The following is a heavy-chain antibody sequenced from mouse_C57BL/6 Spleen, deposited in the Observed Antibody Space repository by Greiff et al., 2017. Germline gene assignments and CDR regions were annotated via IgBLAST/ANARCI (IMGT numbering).Heavy chain of an antibody. CDR3: ARRAAQSTRYAMDY. V-gene: IGHV1-61*01. CDR2: IYPSDSET. D-gene: IGHD6-1*01. Sequence: QVQLQQPGAELVRPGSSVKLSCKASGYTFTSYWMDWVKQRPGQGLEWIGNIYPSDSETHYNQKFKDKATLTVAKSSSTDYMQLSSLPSEASAVYDCARRAAQSTRYAMDYWGQGTSVTVSS. J-gene: IGHJ4*01. CDR1: GYTFTSYW.